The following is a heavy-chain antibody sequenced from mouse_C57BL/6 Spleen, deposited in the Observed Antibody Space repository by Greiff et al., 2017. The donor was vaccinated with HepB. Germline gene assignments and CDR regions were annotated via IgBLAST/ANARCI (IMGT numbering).Heavy chain of an antibody. V-gene: IGHV1-53*01. CDR3: ARSRAAQATFYYYAMDY. CDR1: GYTFTSYW. J-gene: IGHJ4*01. Sequence: QVQLQQPGTELVKPGASVKLSCKASGYTFTSYWMHWVKQRPGQGLEWIGNINPSNGGTNYNEKFKSKATLTVDKSSSTAYMQLSSLTSEDSAVYYCARSRAAQATFYYYAMDYWGQGTSVTVSS. CDR2: INPSNGGT. D-gene: IGHD3-2*02.